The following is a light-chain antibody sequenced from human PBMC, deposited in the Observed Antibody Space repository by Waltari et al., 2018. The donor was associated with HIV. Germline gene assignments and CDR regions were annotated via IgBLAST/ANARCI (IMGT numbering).Light chain of an antibody. J-gene: IGKJ3*01. CDR1: QNITNF. CDR2: DTS. Sequence: DIKMTPSPPYLSASIDNSVTITCRASQNITNFLSWFQQKPGKAPDLLIVDTSDVQFGVPSRFSGSGSGTEFTLTISRLQSDDFATYFCLQSYSTPLTFGPGTKVDIK. V-gene: IGKV1-39*01. CDR3: LQSYSTPLT.